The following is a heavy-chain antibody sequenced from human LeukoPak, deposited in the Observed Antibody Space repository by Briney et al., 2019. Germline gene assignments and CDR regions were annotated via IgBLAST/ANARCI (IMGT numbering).Heavy chain of an antibody. Sequence: GGSLRLSCAASGLTFSDYYMSWIRQAPGKGLEWVSYISMSGSTIYYADSVKGRFTISRDNAKKSLYLQMDSLRVEDTAVYYCAKDGGSGYKPDYYYYYMDVWGKGTTVAVSS. CDR3: AKDGGSGYKPDYYYYYMDV. J-gene: IGHJ6*03. CDR2: ISMSGSTI. D-gene: IGHD3-22*01. CDR1: GLTFSDYY. V-gene: IGHV3-11*04.